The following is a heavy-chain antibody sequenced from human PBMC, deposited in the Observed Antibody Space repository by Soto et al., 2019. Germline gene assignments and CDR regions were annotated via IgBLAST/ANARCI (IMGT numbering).Heavy chain of an antibody. CDR1: GFTFSSYA. CDR3: ARASDCSGGSCYGYYYYYYGMDV. J-gene: IGHJ6*02. V-gene: IGHV3-30-3*01. CDR2: ISYDGSNK. Sequence: GGSLRLSCAASGFTFSSYAMHWVRQAPGKGLEWVAVISYDGSNKYYADSVKGRFTISRDNSKNTLYLQMNSLRAEDTAVYYCARASDCSGGSCYGYYYYYYGMDVWGQGTTVTVSS. D-gene: IGHD2-15*01.